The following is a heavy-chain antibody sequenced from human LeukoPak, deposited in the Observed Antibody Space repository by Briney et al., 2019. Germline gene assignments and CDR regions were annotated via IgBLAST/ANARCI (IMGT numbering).Heavy chain of an antibody. CDR3: AKVFSDCSGGSCYWSEFDY. CDR2: IWCDGSNK. V-gene: IGHV3-33*06. CDR1: GFTFSSYG. Sequence: GGSLRLSCAACGFTFSSYGMHWVREAPGKGLEWVAVIWCDGSNKYYADSVRGRFTISRDNSKNALYLQMNSLRAEDTAVYYCAKVFSDCSGGSCYWSEFDYWGQGTLVTVSS. J-gene: IGHJ4*02. D-gene: IGHD2-15*01.